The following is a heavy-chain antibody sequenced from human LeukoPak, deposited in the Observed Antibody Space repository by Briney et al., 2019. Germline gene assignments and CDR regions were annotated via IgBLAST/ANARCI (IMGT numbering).Heavy chain of an antibody. Sequence: SETLSLTCTVSGGSISSSSYYWGWIRQPPGKGLEWIGSIYYSGSTYYNPSLKSRVTISVDTSKNQFSLKLSSVTAADTAVYYCARVWSYYDSSSGWYYFDYWGQGTLVTVSS. CDR3: ARVWSYYDSSSGWYYFDY. D-gene: IGHD3-22*01. J-gene: IGHJ4*02. CDR2: IYYSGST. V-gene: IGHV4-39*07. CDR1: GGSISSSSYY.